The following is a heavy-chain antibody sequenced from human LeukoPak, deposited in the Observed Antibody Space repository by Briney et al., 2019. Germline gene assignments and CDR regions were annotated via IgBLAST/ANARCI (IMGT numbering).Heavy chain of an antibody. CDR1: GGTFSSYA. Sequence: GASVKVSCKASGGTFSSYAISGVRQAPGQGVEWMGGIIPIFGTANYAQKFQGRVTITADESTSTAYVELSSLRSEDTAVYYCARAGDCSSTSCYYYYYMDVWGKGTTVTVSS. D-gene: IGHD2-2*01. CDR2: IIPIFGTA. V-gene: IGHV1-69*01. CDR3: ARAGDCSSTSCYYYYYMDV. J-gene: IGHJ6*03.